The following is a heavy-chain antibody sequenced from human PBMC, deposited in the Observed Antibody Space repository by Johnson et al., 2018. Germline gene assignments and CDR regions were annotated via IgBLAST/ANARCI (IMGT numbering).Heavy chain of an antibody. CDR2: IYYRGST. D-gene: IGHD2-15*01. J-gene: IGHJ6*02. Sequence: QVQLQESGPGLVKPSETLSLTCSFSGGSISSNYWSWIRQPPGKGLEWIGYIYYRGSTNYNPSLKSRVTISVDTSKNQFSLKLSSVTAADTAVYYCARFLRGALVVVATRLPAYGMDVWGQGTTVTVSS. CDR3: ARFLRGALVVVATRLPAYGMDV. V-gene: IGHV4-59*01. CDR1: GGSISSNY.